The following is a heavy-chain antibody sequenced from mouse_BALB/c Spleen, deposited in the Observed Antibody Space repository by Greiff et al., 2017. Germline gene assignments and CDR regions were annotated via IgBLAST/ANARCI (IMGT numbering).Heavy chain of an antibody. Sequence: QVQLQQSGPGLVQPSQSLSITCTVSGFSLTSYGVHWVRQSPGKGLEWLGVIWSGGSTDYNAAFISRLSISKDNSKSQVFFKMNSLQANDTAIYYCASLARGLRRVYYAMDYWGQGTSVTVSS. CDR2: IWSGGST. CDR1: GFSLTSYG. V-gene: IGHV2-2*02. J-gene: IGHJ4*01. D-gene: IGHD2-4*01. CDR3: ASLARGLRRVYYAMDY.